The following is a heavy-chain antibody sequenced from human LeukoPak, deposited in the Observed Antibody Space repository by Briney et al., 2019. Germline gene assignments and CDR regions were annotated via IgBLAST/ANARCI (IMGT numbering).Heavy chain of an antibody. Sequence: PSETLSLTCAVSGGSISSSNWWSWVRQPPGKGLEWIGEIYHSGSTNYNPSLKSRVTISVDKSKNQFSLKLSSVTAADTAVYYCARVDDILTGPWGYFDYWGQGTLVTVSS. D-gene: IGHD3-9*01. CDR2: IYHSGST. CDR1: GGSISSSNW. V-gene: IGHV4-4*02. CDR3: ARVDDILTGPWGYFDY. J-gene: IGHJ4*02.